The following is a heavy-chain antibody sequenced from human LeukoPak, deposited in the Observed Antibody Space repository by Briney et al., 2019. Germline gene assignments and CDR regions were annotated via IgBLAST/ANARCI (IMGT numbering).Heavy chain of an antibody. CDR1: RYTLTELS. CDR3: ATPYYGSGIDYYGMDV. Sequence: ASVKVSCKVSRYTLTELSMHWVRQAPGKGLEWMGGFDPEDGETIYAQKFQGRVTMTEDTSTDTAYMELSSLRSEDTAVYYCATPYYGSGIDYYGMDVWGQGTTVTVSS. V-gene: IGHV1-24*01. J-gene: IGHJ6*02. D-gene: IGHD3-10*01. CDR2: FDPEDGET.